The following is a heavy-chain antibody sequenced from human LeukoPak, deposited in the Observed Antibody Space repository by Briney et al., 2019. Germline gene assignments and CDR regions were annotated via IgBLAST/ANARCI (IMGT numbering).Heavy chain of an antibody. CDR2: IYPGDSDT. D-gene: IGHD2-21*02. CDR3: ARLVGGIVVVTAISGYYFDY. CDR1: GYSFTSYW. J-gene: IGHJ4*02. Sequence: GESLKISCKGSGYSFTSYWIGWVRPMPGKGLEWMGIIYPGDSDTRYSPSFQGQVTISADKSIGTAYLQWSSLKASDTAMYYCARLVGGIVVVTAISGYYFDYWGQGTLVTVSS. V-gene: IGHV5-51*01.